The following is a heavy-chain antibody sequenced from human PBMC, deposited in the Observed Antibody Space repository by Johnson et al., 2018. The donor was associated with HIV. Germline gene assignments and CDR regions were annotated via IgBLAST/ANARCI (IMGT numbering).Heavy chain of an antibody. J-gene: IGHJ3*02. CDR3: ARDPDVTPGAFDI. Sequence: VQLVESGGGLVQPGGSLRLSCAASGFTFSNHDMHWVRQATGKGLEWVSAIGTAGDTYYPGSVKGRFTISRDNSKNTLFLQMNSLRAEDTAVYYCARDPDVTPGAFDIWGQGTMVTVSS. D-gene: IGHD2-15*01. CDR2: IGTAGDT. V-gene: IGHV3-13*04. CDR1: GFTFSNHD.